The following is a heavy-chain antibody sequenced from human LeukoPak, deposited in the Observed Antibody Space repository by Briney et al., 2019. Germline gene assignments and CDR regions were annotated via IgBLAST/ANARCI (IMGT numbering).Heavy chain of an antibody. CDR3: ARGLRWLQSPYYFDY. CDR1: GYTFTSYD. Sequence: ASVKVSCKASGYTFTSYDINCVRQATGQGLEWMGWMNPNSGNTGYAQKFQGRVTITRNTSISTAYMELSSLRSEDTAVYYCARGLRWLQSPYYFDYWGQGTLVTVSS. J-gene: IGHJ4*02. V-gene: IGHV1-8*03. CDR2: MNPNSGNT. D-gene: IGHD5-24*01.